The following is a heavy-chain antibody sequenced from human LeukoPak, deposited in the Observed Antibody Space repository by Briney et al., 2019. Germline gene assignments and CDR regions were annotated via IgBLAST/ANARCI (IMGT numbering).Heavy chain of an antibody. CDR1: GFTFSSYA. J-gene: IGHJ3*02. Sequence: GGSLRLSCAASGFTFSSYAMHWVRQAPGKGLEWVAVISYDGSNKYYADSVKGRFTISRDNSKNTLYLQMNSLRAEDTAVYYCARDPTVIAAAPDAFDIWGQGTMVTVSS. CDR3: ARDPTVIAAAPDAFDI. V-gene: IGHV3-30-3*01. CDR2: ISYDGSNK. D-gene: IGHD6-13*01.